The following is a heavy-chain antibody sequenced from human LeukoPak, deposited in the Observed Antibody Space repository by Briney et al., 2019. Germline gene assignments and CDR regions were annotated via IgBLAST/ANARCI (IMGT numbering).Heavy chain of an antibody. CDR3: TTNDAFDI. CDR2: IKNKIASGTT. V-gene: IGHV3-15*01. Sequence: GGSLRLSCAASGFTFGNYWMNWVRQAPGKGLEWVGRIKNKIASGTTDYAAPVKGRFTISRDDSKNTLFLQMNSLKTEDTAMYYCTTNDAFDIWGQGTMVTVSS. J-gene: IGHJ3*02. CDR1: GFTFGNYW.